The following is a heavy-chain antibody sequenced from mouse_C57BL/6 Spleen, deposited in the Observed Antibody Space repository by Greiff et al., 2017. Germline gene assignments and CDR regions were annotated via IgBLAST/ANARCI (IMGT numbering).Heavy chain of an antibody. D-gene: IGHD2-3*01. Sequence: VHLVESGPELVKPGASVKISCKASGYAFSSSWMNWVKQRPGKGLEWIGRIYPGDGDTNYNGKFKGKATLTADKSSSTAYMQLSSLTSEDSAVYFCARNGYYDYYAMDYWGQGTSVTVSS. V-gene: IGHV1-82*01. CDR1: GYAFSSSW. CDR2: IYPGDGDT. CDR3: ARNGYYDYYAMDY. J-gene: IGHJ4*01.